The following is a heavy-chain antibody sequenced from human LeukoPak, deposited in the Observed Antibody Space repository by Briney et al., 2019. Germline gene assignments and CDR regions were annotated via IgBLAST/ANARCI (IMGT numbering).Heavy chain of an antibody. D-gene: IGHD3-10*01. CDR1: GYTFTYRY. J-gene: IGHJ4*02. CDR2: IIPIFGTA. V-gene: IGHV1-69*13. Sequence: ASVKVSCKASGYTFTYRYLHWVRQAPGQGLEWMGGIIPIFGTANYAQKFQGRVTITADESTSTAYMELSSLRSEDTAVYYCARDLGDAWGVPQEWGQGTLVTVSS. CDR3: ARDLGDAWGVPQE.